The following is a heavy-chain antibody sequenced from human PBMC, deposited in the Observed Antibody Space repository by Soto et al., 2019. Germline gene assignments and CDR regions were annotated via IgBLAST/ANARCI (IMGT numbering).Heavy chain of an antibody. V-gene: IGHV3-74*01. J-gene: IGHJ3*01. Sequence: VQLLESGGGLVQPGESLRLSCAASGFTFSYYWMHWVRQAPGMGLVWVSRIHSDGSSTTYADSVKGRFTISRDNASNTLYLQINSLRAEDTAVYYCARGDRGAFDLWGQWTVLTVSS. CDR3: ARGDRGAFDL. CDR2: IHSDGSST. D-gene: IGHD1-26*01. CDR1: GFTFSYYW.